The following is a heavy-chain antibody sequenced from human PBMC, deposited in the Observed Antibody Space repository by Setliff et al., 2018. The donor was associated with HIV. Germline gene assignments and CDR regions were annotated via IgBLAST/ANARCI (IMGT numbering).Heavy chain of an antibody. V-gene: IGHV4-34*01. D-gene: IGHD2-21*02. Sequence: SETLSLTCAVYGGSFNGYEWNWSWIRQPPGKGLEWIGENNNSGYTNYNLSLKSRVTISVDTSKNQFSLSVSAVTAADTAVYYCARSRDARGWYFDLWGRGTLVTVSS. CDR1: GGSFNGYEWN. J-gene: IGHJ2*01. CDR3: ARSRDARGWYFDL. CDR2: NNNSGYT.